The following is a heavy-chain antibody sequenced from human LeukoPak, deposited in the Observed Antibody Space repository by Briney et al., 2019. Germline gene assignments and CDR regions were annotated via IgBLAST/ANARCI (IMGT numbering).Heavy chain of an antibody. Sequence: SGTLSFTCSVSGGSISSHYWSWIRQPPGKGLEWFGYLYYSGSTNYNPSLKSRVTISVDTSKNQFSLKLSSVTAADTAVYYCARGGSGYYYDLDYWGQGTLVTVSS. CDR2: LYYSGST. CDR3: ARGGSGYYYDLDY. CDR1: GGSISSHY. J-gene: IGHJ4*02. D-gene: IGHD3-22*01. V-gene: IGHV4-59*11.